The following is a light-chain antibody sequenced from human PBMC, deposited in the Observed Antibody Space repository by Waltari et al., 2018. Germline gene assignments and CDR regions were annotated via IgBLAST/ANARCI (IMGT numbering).Light chain of an antibody. J-gene: IGLJ3*02. V-gene: IGLV8-61*01. CDR1: SGPVSITSY. CDR3: SMYMGSGVWV. Sequence: QTVVTPEPSLSGSPGGKVTLTCALSSGPVSITSYPTWYQQTPGQPPRTLVYKGISRSSGVPDRFSGSILGNTAALTITGAQADDESDYYCSMYMGSGVWVFGGGTKLTVL. CDR2: KGI.